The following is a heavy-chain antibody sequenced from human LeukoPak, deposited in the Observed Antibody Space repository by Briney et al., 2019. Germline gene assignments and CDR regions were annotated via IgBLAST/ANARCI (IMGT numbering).Heavy chain of an antibody. CDR2: IRAYNGNT. V-gene: IGHV1-18*04. CDR1: GYTFTSYG. J-gene: IGHJ4*02. CDR3: ARDLLVSGPEQLLFFSY. D-gene: IGHD2-2*01. Sequence: ASVKVSCKASGYTFTSYGISWVRQAPGQGLEWMGWIRAYNGNTNYAQKLQGRVTMTTDTSTSTAYMELRSLRSDDTAVYYCARDLLVSGPEQLLFFSYWGQGTLVTVSS.